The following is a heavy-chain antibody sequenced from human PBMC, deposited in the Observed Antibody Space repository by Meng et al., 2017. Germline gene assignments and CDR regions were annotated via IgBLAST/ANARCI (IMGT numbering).Heavy chain of an antibody. CDR2: IYHSGGT. J-gene: IGHJ4*02. Sequence: QDHLQKWGPVLLKPWGTLPLTCAGSGGSIRSGNWWSWVRQPPGKGLEWIGEIYHSGGTNYNPSLKSRVTISVDKSKNQFSLKLSSVTAADTAVYYCARGTDYGDYYFDYWGQGTLVTVSS. CDR3: ARGTDYGDYYFDY. V-gene: IGHV4-4*02. D-gene: IGHD4-17*01. CDR1: GGSIRSGNW.